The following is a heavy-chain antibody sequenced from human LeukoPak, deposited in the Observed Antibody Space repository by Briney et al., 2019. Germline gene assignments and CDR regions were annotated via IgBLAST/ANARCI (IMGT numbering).Heavy chain of an antibody. CDR3: ARHGGVSGTYFPPHHYGMDV. CDR2: IYTSGST. J-gene: IGHJ6*02. D-gene: IGHD3-16*01. CDR1: GGSISSYY. V-gene: IGHV4-4*07. Sequence: SETLSLTCTVSGGSISSYYWSWIRQPAGKGLEWIGRIYTSGSTNYNPSLKSRVTMSVDTSKNQFSLRLSSVTAADTAVYYCARHGGVSGTYFPPHHYGMDVWGQGTTVTVSS.